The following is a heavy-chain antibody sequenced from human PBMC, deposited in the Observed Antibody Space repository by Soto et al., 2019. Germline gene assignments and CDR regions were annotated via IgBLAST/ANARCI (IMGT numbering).Heavy chain of an antibody. CDR2: ISAYNGNT. J-gene: IGHJ5*02. CDR1: GYTFTSYG. V-gene: IGHV1-18*01. CDR3: ARVNPHGPYSGRYYQGWFDP. Sequence: ASVKVSCKASGYTFTSYGISWVRQAPGQGLEWMGWISAYNGNTNYAQKLQGRVTMTTDTSTSTAYMELRSLRSDDTAVYYCARVNPHGPYSGRYYQGWFDPWGQGTLVTVSS. D-gene: IGHD1-26*01.